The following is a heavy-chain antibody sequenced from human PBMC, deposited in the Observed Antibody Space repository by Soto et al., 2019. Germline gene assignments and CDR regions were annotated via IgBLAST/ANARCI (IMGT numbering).Heavy chain of an antibody. CDR1: GFTFSAYW. CDR2: ISDDGSTT. CDR3: TRGPRVSSTGTGAS. J-gene: IGHJ4*02. Sequence: GGSLRLSCEVSGFTFSAYWMHWVRQVPGKGLIWVSRISDDGSTTTYADSVKGRFTISRDNAKNTLYLQMNSLRADDTGLYYCTRGPRVSSTGTGASWGQGTLVTVSS. D-gene: IGHD1-1*01. V-gene: IGHV3-74*01.